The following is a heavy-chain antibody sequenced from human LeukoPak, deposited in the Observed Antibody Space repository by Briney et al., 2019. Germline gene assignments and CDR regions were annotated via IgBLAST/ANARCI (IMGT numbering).Heavy chain of an antibody. Sequence: GASVKVSCKASGYTFTGYYIHWVRQAPGQGLEWMGRINPNSGGTNYAQKFQGRVTMTRDTSISTAYMELSRLRSDDTAVYYCARDRKSYYDSSGYSDYFDYWGQGTLVTVSS. CDR3: ARDRKSYYDSSGYSDYFDY. D-gene: IGHD3-22*01. CDR2: INPNSGGT. J-gene: IGHJ4*02. CDR1: GYTFTGYY. V-gene: IGHV1-2*06.